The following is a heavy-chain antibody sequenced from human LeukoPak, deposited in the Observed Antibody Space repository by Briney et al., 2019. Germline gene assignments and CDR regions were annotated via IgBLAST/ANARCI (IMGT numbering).Heavy chain of an antibody. D-gene: IGHD3-10*01. Sequence: ASVKVSCKAFGGTFTGYYMHWVRQAPGQGLEWMGWINPNSGGTNYAQKFQGRVTMTRDTSISTAYMELSRLRSDDTAVYYCARDQGRVRGVIIYEGWGQGTLVTVSS. V-gene: IGHV1-2*02. J-gene: IGHJ4*02. CDR3: ARDQGRVRGVIIYEG. CDR1: GGTFTGYY. CDR2: INPNSGGT.